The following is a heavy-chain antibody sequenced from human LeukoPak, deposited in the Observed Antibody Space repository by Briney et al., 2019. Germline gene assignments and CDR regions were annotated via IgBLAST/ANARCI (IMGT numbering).Heavy chain of an antibody. CDR2: INPNSGGT. Sequence: EASEKVSCKASGYDFAGFYLHWVRQAPGQGLEWMGRINPNSGGTNYAQKFQGRVTITRDTSISTAYMELSRLRSDDTAVYYCARELGYCSSTSCLTPNGYWGQGTLVTVSS. J-gene: IGHJ4*02. CDR1: GYDFAGFY. CDR3: ARELGYCSSTSCLTPNGY. D-gene: IGHD2-2*01. V-gene: IGHV1-2*06.